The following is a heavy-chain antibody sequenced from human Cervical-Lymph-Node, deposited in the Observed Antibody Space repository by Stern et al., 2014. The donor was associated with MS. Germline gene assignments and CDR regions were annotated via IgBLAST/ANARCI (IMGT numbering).Heavy chain of an antibody. D-gene: IGHD6-13*01. Sequence: VQLVESGAEVKKPGASVKVSCKASGDTFTSYGISWVRQAPGQGLEWMGWISAYNGNTNYAPKLQGRVTMTTDTYTSPAHTVLRSLRSDDTAVYYCARSSSSWPYSDYWGQGTLVTVSS. CDR1: GDTFTSYG. J-gene: IGHJ4*02. V-gene: IGHV1-18*01. CDR2: ISAYNGNT. CDR3: ARSSSSWPYSDY.